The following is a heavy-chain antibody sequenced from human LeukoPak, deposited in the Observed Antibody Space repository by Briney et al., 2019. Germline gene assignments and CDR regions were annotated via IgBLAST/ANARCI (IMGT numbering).Heavy chain of an antibody. Sequence: GGSLRLSCAASGFTFSSYVMTWVRQAPGKGLEWVSGISGSGGRTYYADSVKGRFTISRDNSKNTLYLQMSSLRADDTALYYCAKEMSAMLPYFDDWGQGTLVTVSS. J-gene: IGHJ4*02. D-gene: IGHD5-18*01. CDR2: ISGSGGRT. CDR3: AKEMSAMLPYFDD. V-gene: IGHV3-23*01. CDR1: GFTFSSYV.